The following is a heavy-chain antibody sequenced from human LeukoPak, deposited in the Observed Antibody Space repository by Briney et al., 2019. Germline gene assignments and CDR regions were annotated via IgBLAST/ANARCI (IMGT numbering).Heavy chain of an antibody. CDR1: GYTFTGYY. V-gene: IGHV1-2*02. J-gene: IGHJ4*02. CDR2: INPNSGGT. CDR3: ARGPSGGPFDY. Sequence: GASVKVSCKASGYTFTGYYMHWVRQAPGQGLEWMGWINPNSGGTIYAQKFQGRVTMSRDTSISTVYMELSSLRSDDTAVYYCARGPSGGPFDYWGQGTLVTVSS.